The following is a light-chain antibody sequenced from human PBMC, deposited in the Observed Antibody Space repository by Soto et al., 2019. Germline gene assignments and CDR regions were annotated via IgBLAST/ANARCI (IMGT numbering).Light chain of an antibody. CDR3: QQYDSSTVT. Sequence: EIVLTQSPGTLSLSPGERATLSCRASQSVSSNFLAWYQQKPGQAPRLLIYGASNRATGIPDRFSGSGSGTDFTLTISRLEPEDFAVYYCQQYDSSTVTFGQGTKVEIK. J-gene: IGKJ1*01. V-gene: IGKV3-20*01. CDR2: GAS. CDR1: QSVSSNF.